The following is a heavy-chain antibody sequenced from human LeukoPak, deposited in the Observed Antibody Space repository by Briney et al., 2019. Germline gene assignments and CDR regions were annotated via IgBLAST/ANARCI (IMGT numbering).Heavy chain of an antibody. CDR3: ARDPRGTLKGTYTDH. CDR1: GGSVNSGSFY. V-gene: IGHV4-61*01. D-gene: IGHD3-16*01. J-gene: IGHJ4*02. Sequence: PSETLSLTCTVSGGSVNSGSFYWSWIRQPPGEGLEWIGYIYYNGNTNYNPSLKSRVTISVDTSKNQFSLKLTSVTAADTAVYYCARDPRGTLKGTYTDHWGQGTLVTVSS. CDR2: IYYNGNT.